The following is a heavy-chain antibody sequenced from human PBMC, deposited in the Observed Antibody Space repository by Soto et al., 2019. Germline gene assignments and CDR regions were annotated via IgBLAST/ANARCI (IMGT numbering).Heavy chain of an antibody. Sequence: GGSLRLSCAASGFTVSSNYMSWVRQAPGKGLEWVSVIYSGGSTYYADSVKGRFTISRDNSKNTLYLQMNSLRAEDTAVYYCARDNYYDSSGYPSFDYWGQGTLVTVSS. CDR3: ARDNYYDSSGYPSFDY. D-gene: IGHD3-22*01. CDR2: IYSGGST. CDR1: GFTVSSNY. V-gene: IGHV3-66*01. J-gene: IGHJ4*02.